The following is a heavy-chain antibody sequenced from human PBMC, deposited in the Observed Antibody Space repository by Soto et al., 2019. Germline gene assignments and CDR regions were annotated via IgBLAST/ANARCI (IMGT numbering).Heavy chain of an antibody. D-gene: IGHD6-13*01. CDR1: GYTFTGYY. Sequence: GASVKVSCKASGYTFTGYYMHWVRQAPGQGLEWMGWINPNSGGTNYAQKFQGWVTMTRDTSISTAYMELSRLRSDDTAVYYCARDGTIAAAGTLWDYWGQGTLVTVSS. V-gene: IGHV1-2*04. CDR3: ARDGTIAAAGTLWDY. J-gene: IGHJ4*02. CDR2: INPNSGGT.